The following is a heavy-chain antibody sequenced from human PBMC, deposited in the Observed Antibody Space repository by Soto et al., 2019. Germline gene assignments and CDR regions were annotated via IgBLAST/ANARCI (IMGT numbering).Heavy chain of an antibody. CDR2: IWYDGSNK. J-gene: IGHJ6*02. CDR1: GFTFSSYG. V-gene: IGHV3-33*01. CDR3: ARDLPPVAVARGVYYYYYGMDV. D-gene: IGHD6-19*01. Sequence: PGGSLRLSCAASGFTFSSYGMHWVRQAPGKGLEWVAVIWYDGSNKYYADSVKGRFTISRDNSKNTLYLQMNSLRAEDTAVYYCARDLPPVAVARGVYYYYYGMDVWGQGTTVTVSS.